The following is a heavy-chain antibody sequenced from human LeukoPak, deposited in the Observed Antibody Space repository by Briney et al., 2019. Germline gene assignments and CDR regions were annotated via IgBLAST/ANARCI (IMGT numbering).Heavy chain of an antibody. V-gene: IGHV3-48*01. CDR2: ISSSSSTL. CDR1: GFTFSSYS. J-gene: IGHJ5*02. Sequence: GGSLRLSCAASGFTFSSYSMNWVRQAPGKGLEWVSYISSSSSTLYYADSVKGRFTISRDNAKNSLYLQMNSLRAEDTAVYFCARVGWPNWSDPWGQGTLVTVSS. CDR3: ARVGWPNWSDP. D-gene: IGHD6-19*01.